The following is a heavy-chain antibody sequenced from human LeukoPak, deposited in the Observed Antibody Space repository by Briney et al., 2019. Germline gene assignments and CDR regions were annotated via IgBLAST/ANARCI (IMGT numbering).Heavy chain of an antibody. V-gene: IGHV4-59*08. D-gene: IGHD4-17*01. CDR1: GGSISGYY. CDR2: VHSSGST. CDR3: ARTRRYGDDEVPFDY. Sequence: SSETLSLTCSVSGGSISGYYWSWIRQPPGKGLEWIGCVHSSGSTNYNPSLKSRVTISVDTSKSQFSLKLSSATAADTAMYYCARTRRYGDDEVPFDYWGQGTLVTVSS. J-gene: IGHJ4*02.